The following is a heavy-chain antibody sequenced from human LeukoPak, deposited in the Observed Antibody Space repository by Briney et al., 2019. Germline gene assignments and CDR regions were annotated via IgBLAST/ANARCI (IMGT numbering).Heavy chain of an antibody. CDR1: GFTFSSYS. CDR2: ISSSSSYI. D-gene: IGHD6-19*01. CDR3: ARDRDSSGRFDY. J-gene: IGHJ4*02. Sequence: GGSLRLSCAASGFTFSSYSMNWVRQAPGKGLEWVSSISSSSSYIYYADSVKGRFTISRDNSKNTLYLQMNSLRAEDTAVYYCARDRDSSGRFDYWGQGTLVTVSS. V-gene: IGHV3-21*01.